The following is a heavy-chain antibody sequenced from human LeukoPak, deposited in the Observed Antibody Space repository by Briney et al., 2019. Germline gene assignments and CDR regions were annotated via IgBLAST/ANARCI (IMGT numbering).Heavy chain of an antibody. CDR3: ARDQGSGKLDY. J-gene: IGHJ4*02. CDR2: ISSSSSFV. Sequence: PGGSLRLSCAASGFTFSSYSMNWVRQAPGKGLEWVSSISSSSSFVYYADSVRGRFTISRDNAKNSLYLQMNSLRAEDTAVYYCARDQGSGKLDYWGQGTLVTVSS. V-gene: IGHV3-21*01. D-gene: IGHD1-26*01. CDR1: GFTFSSYS.